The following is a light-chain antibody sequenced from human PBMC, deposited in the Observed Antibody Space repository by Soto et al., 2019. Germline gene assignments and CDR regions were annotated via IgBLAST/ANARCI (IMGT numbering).Light chain of an antibody. CDR1: QSIPTS. CDR3: QQRNVWPPST. Sequence: EIVLTQSPATLSLSPGGRSTLSCISSQSIPTSLAWYQQKSGKPPRLVIYDSTLRANGVPDRFGGSRSGTEFTLTINILEHEDFAVYYWQQRNVWPPSTFGQGTRLEIK. V-gene: IGKV3-11*01. CDR2: DST. J-gene: IGKJ5*01.